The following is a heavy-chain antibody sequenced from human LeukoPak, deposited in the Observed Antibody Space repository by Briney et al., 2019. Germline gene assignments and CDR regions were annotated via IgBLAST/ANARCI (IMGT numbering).Heavy chain of an antibody. CDR3: ARGAWYNSAYTALHYFDY. CDR2: MNPNNGNA. D-gene: IGHD6-19*01. V-gene: IGHV1-8*01. CDR1: GYMLTKVS. J-gene: IGHJ4*02. Sequence: ASVKVSCKVPGYMLTKVSIHWVRQAPGKGLEWMGWMNPNNGNAGYAQKFQDKVTMTRDTSISTAYMELSSLRSEDTAIYYCARGAWYNSAYTALHYFDYWGQGTLVTVSS.